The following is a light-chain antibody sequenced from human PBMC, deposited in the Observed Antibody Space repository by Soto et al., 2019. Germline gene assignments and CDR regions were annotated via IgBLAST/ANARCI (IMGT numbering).Light chain of an antibody. Sequence: QSVLTQPPSVSGAPGQRVTIPCTGSRSNIGAGYDVHWYQQLPGTAPKVVVYGNNNRPSGVPDRFSASKSGSSASLAITGLQAQDEADYYCHSYYNTISGSEVFGGGTKLTVL. V-gene: IGLV1-40*01. CDR3: HSYYNTISGSEV. J-gene: IGLJ3*02. CDR1: RSNIGAGYD. CDR2: GNN.